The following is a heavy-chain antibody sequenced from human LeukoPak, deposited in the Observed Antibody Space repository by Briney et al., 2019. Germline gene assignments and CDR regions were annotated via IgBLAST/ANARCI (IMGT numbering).Heavy chain of an antibody. J-gene: IGHJ4*02. D-gene: IGHD3-10*01. CDR3: ARYFGYYYGSGSYCFDY. Sequence: SETLSLTCTVSGYSISSGYFWGWIRQPPGKGLEWIGSIYHSGNTYFNPSLKSRVTISVDTSKNQFSLKLSSVTAADTALYYCARYFGYYYGSGSYCFDYWGQGTLVTVSS. V-gene: IGHV4-38-2*02. CDR1: GYSISSGYF. CDR2: IYHSGNT.